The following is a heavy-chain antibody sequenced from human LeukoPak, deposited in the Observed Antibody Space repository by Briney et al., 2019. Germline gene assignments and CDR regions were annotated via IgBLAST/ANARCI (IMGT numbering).Heavy chain of an antibody. V-gene: IGHV4-59*01. Sequence: PSETLSLTCTASGGSISSYYWSWIRQPPGKGLEWIGYIYYSGSTNYNPSLKSRVSISVDTSKNQFSLRLTSVTAADTAVYYCARGGSYYDFWSGYYDYYYYMDVWGKGTTVTVSS. CDR2: IYYSGST. CDR3: ARGGSYYDFWSGYYDYYYYMDV. J-gene: IGHJ6*03. CDR1: GGSISSYY. D-gene: IGHD3-3*01.